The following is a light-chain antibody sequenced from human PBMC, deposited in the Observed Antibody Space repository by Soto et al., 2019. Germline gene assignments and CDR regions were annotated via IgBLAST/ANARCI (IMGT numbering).Light chain of an antibody. CDR1: GTNIGSNS. Sequence: QSVLTQSPSASGTPGQRVTISCSGSGTNIGSNSVSWFQQLPGTAPKLLIHSSNEWPSGVPDRFSGSKSGTSASLAISGLQSQDEADYYCAAWDDSLNGFVFGTGTKVTVL. CDR2: SSN. V-gene: IGLV1-44*01. J-gene: IGLJ1*01. CDR3: AAWDDSLNGFV.